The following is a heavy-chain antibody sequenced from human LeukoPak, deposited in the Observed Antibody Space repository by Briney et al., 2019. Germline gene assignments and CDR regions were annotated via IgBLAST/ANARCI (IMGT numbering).Heavy chain of an antibody. Sequence: GGSLRLSCAASGFAFSTYAMSWVRRAPGMGLEWVSAISGSGGGTYYADSVKGRFTISRDNAKNTLYLLMNNLRAEDTAVYCCAKEDSSSSRYYFEYWGQGTLVTVSS. CDR2: ISGSGGGT. J-gene: IGHJ4*02. CDR3: AKEDSSSSRYYFEY. V-gene: IGHV3-23*01. D-gene: IGHD6-6*01. CDR1: GFAFSTYA.